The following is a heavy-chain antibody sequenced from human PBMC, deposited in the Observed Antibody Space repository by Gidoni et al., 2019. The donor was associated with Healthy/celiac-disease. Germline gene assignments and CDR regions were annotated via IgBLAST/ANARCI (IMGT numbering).Heavy chain of an antibody. V-gene: IGHV1-69*01. CDR3: ARDVPGYSSSWFDY. Sequence: QVQLVQSGAEVKKPGSSLKVSCKASRDTFSSYAIGWVRQAPGHGLEWMGGIIPLFGTANYAQKFQGRVTITADESTSTAYMELSSMRSEDTAVYYCARDVPGYSSSWFDYWGQGTLVTVSS. CDR1: RDTFSSYA. CDR2: IIPLFGTA. D-gene: IGHD6-13*01. J-gene: IGHJ4*02.